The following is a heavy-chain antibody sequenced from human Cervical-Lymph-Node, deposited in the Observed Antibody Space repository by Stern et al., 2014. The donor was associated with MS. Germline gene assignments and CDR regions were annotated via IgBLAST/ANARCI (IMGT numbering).Heavy chain of an antibody. CDR2: IRSDASNYAT. Sequence: EVQLEESGGGLVQPGGSLKLSCAGSGFTFSRAAMHWVRQAPGKGLEWVGRIRSDASNYATAYAASVKDRFTISRDDSMNTAYLQMNSLRADDTAVYYCVRHVSEGVTAWLWDVWGQGTTVTVAS. CDR3: VRHVSEGVTAWLWDV. D-gene: IGHD5-24*01. J-gene: IGHJ6*02. CDR1: GFTFSRAA. V-gene: IGHV3-73*01.